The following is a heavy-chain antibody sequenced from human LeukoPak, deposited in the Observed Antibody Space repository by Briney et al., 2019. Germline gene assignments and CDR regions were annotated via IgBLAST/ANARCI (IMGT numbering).Heavy chain of an antibody. CDR1: GGSISSYY. CDR3: AREAAHSYGFDYYMDV. J-gene: IGHJ6*03. D-gene: IGHD5-18*01. CDR2: IYYSGST. Sequence: SETLSLTCTVSGGSISSYYWSWIRQPPGKGLEWIGYIYYSGSTNYNPSLKSRVTISVDTSKNQFSLKLSSVTAADTAVYYCAREAAHSYGFDYYMDVWGKGTTVTVSS. V-gene: IGHV4-59*12.